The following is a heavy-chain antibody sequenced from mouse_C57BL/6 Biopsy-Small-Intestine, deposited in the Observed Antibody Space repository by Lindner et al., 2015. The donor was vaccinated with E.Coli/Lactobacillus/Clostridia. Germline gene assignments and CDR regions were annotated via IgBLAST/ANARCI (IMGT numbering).Heavy chain of an antibody. CDR3: AKGRDGGSTWHGFYYYFDV. CDR1: GGTFNNYP. V-gene: IGHV1-74*01. CDR2: INPALGTP. Sequence: SVKVSCKASGGTFNNYPINWVRQAPGQGLEWMGRINPALGTPNYAQKFQDRVTITADESTSIVYIELSSLRSEDTAVYFCAKGRDGGSTWHGFYYYFDVWGKGTTVTVSS. D-gene: IGHD1-1*02. J-gene: IGHJ1*03.